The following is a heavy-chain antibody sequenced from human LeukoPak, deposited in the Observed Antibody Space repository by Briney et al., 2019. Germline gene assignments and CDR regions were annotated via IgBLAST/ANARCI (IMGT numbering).Heavy chain of an antibody. J-gene: IGHJ5*02. CDR2: IRCDGSNK. CDR1: GFSFSDYA. D-gene: IGHD1-7*01. CDR3: AKSSAGITWFDP. Sequence: GGSLRLSCAASGFSFSDYAIYWVRQTPGKGLEWVAFIRCDGSNKIYADSVKGRFTISRDNSKNTLYLQMDSLRSDDTAVYYCAKSSAGITWFDPWGQGTLVIVSS. V-gene: IGHV3-30*02.